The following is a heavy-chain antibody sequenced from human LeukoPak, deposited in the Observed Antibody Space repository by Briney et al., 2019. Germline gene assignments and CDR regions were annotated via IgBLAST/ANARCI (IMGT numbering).Heavy chain of an antibody. V-gene: IGHV4-34*01. D-gene: IGHD6-13*01. Sequence: SETLSLTCAVYGGSFSGYYWSWIRQPPGKGLEWIGEINHSGSTNYNPSLKSRVTISVDTSKNQFSLKLSSVTAADTAVYYCARGKGYSSCWGCWGQGTLVTVSS. CDR2: INHSGST. CDR1: GGSFSGYY. CDR3: ARGKGYSSCWGC. J-gene: IGHJ4*02.